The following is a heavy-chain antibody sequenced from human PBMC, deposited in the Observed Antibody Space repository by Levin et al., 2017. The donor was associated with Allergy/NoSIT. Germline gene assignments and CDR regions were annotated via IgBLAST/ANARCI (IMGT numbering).Heavy chain of an antibody. CDR3: ARETYCSGGSCYALPFDY. J-gene: IGHJ4*02. V-gene: IGHV1-2*02. CDR1: GYTFTGYY. Sequence: ASVKVSCKASGYTFTGYYMHWVRQAPGQGLEWMGWINPNSGGTNYAQKFQGRVTMTRDTSISTAYMELSRLRSDDTAVYYCARETYCSGGSCYALPFDYWGQGTLVTVSS. CDR2: INPNSGGT. D-gene: IGHD2-15*01.